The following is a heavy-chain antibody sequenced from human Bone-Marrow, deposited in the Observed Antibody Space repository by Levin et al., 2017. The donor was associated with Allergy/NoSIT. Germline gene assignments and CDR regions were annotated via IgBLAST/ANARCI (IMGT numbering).Heavy chain of an antibody. CDR2: INAGDGKS. CDR3: VRGRGNYYFDY. J-gene: IGHJ4*02. D-gene: IGHD3-16*01. CDR1: GYTFKTYA. V-gene: IGHV1-3*01. Sequence: ASVKVSCKASGYTFKTYAIHWVRQAPGQRLEWMGWINAGDGKSEYSQKFQRRVTITMDTSASTAYMELSSLRSEDTGVYYCVRGRGNYYFDYWGQGALVTVSS.